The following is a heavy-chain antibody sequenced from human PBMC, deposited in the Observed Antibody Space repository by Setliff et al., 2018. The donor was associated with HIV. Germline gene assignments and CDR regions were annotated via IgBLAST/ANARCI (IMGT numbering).Heavy chain of an antibody. V-gene: IGHV4-4*02. J-gene: IGHJ4*02. D-gene: IGHD3-22*01. CDR1: GGSLSSDNW. CDR3: ARAYYYDSSLFDPADDY. CDR2: IYHTEYT. Sequence: SETLSLTCAVSGGSLSSDNWWTWVRQPPGKGLEWIGEIYHTEYTNYSPSLKSRVSMSVDRSKNQFSLNLTSVTAADTAVYYCARAYYYDSSLFDPADDYWGQGTLVTVSS.